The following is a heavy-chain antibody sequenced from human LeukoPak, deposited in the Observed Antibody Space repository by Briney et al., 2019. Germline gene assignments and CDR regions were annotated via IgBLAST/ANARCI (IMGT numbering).Heavy chain of an antibody. J-gene: IGHJ4*02. CDR2: ISASGGKT. CDR1: GFGSYA. CDR3: AKWDEGLGAALDC. V-gene: IGHV3-23*01. D-gene: IGHD1-26*01. Sequence: PGGSLRLPCGGTGFGSYAMSWVRQAPGRGLEWVSTISASGGKTYISDSVKGRFTISRDNSKNTLYLQMNSLRDEDTALYYCAKWDEGLGAALDCWGQGILVIVSS.